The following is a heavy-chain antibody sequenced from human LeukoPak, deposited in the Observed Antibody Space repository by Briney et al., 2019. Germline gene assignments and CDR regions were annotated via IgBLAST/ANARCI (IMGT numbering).Heavy chain of an antibody. CDR2: IYCSGST. D-gene: IGHD3-10*01. CDR1: GGSISSYY. J-gene: IGHJ4*02. CDR3: ARSRGVIISFDY. V-gene: IGHV4-59*01. Sequence: SETLSLTCTVSGGSISSYYWSWIRQPPGKGLEWIGYIYCSGSTNYNPSLKSRVTISVDTSKNQFSLKLSSVTAADTAVYYCARSRGVIISFDYWSQGTLVTVSS.